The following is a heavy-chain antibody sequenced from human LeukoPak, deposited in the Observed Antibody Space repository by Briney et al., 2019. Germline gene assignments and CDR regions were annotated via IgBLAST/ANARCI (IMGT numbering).Heavy chain of an antibody. D-gene: IGHD4-11*01. V-gene: IGHV4-4*07. Sequence: PSETLSLTCTVSGGSISSYYWSWIRQPAGKGLEWIGRFYISGSTNYNPSLKSRVTMSVDTSKNQFSLRLNSVTAADTAVYYCARDFLLQSEGLFDYWGQGTLVTVSS. J-gene: IGHJ4*02. CDR2: FYISGST. CDR1: GGSISSYY. CDR3: ARDFLLQSEGLFDY.